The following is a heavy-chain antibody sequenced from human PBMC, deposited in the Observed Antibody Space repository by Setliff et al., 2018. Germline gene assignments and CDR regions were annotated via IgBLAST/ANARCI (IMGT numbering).Heavy chain of an antibody. D-gene: IGHD2-15*01. CDR3: ARENGYCSGGACYFMFDY. J-gene: IGHJ4*02. V-gene: IGHV4-59*11. Sequence: SETLSLTCTVSGGSSSSHYWSWIRQPPGKGLEWIGYIHYSGTTNYNPSLKSRVTLSLDTAKNQFSLELRAVTAADTALYYSARENGYCSGGACYFMFDYWGQGTLVTVSS. CDR1: GGSSSSHY. CDR2: IHYSGTT.